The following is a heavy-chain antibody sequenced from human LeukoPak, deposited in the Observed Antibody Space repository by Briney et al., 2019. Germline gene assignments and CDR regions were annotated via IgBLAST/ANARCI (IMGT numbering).Heavy chain of an antibody. CDR1: GYSISSGYY. Sequence: SETLSLTCAVSGYSISSGYYWVWIRQPAGKGLEWIGRIYTSGSTNYNPPLKSRVTMSVDTSKNQFSLKLSSVTAADTAVYYCARVPYGGISLDIWGQGTMVTVSS. D-gene: IGHD2-15*01. CDR2: IYTSGST. CDR3: ARVPYGGISLDI. J-gene: IGHJ3*02. V-gene: IGHV4-4*07.